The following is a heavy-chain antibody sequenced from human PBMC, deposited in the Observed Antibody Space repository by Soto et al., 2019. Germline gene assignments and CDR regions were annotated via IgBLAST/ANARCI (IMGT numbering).Heavy chain of an antibody. D-gene: IGHD2-2*01. CDR2: IYYSGST. CDR3: ARVPDR. CDR1: GASIYNGGYY. J-gene: IGHJ5*02. V-gene: IGHV4-61*08. Sequence: SETLSLTCSVSGASIYNGGYYWSWIRQPPGKGLEWIGYIYYSGSTNYNPSLKSRVTISVDTSKNQFSLKLSSVTAADTAVYYCARVPDRWGQGTLVTVSS.